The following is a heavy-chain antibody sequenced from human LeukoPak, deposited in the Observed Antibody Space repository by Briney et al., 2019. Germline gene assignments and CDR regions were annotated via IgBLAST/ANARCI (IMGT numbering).Heavy chain of an antibody. CDR3: ARVPGSPATATTHFDN. Sequence: PSETLSLTCSVSGGSISSGGYFRSWLRQNPGKGLEWIRFIYYTGSTYSNPSLKSRITISVDTSKNQFSLKLNSVTAADTAVYYCARVPGSPATATTHFDNWGQGTLVTVSS. CDR1: GGSISSGGYF. D-gene: IGHD4-17*01. V-gene: IGHV4-31*03. J-gene: IGHJ4*02. CDR2: IYYTGST.